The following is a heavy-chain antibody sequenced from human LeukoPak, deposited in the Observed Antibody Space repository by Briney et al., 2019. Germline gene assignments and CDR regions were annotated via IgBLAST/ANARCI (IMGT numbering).Heavy chain of an antibody. V-gene: IGHV3-30*18. CDR1: GFTFSSYG. J-gene: IGHJ4*02. Sequence: GGSLRLSCAASGFTFSSYGMHWVCQAPGKGLEWVAVISYDGSNKYYADSVKGRFTISRDNSKNTLYLQMNSLRAEDTAVYYCAKELAFDYYDSSGYSIGIDYWGQGTLVTVSS. D-gene: IGHD3-22*01. CDR3: AKELAFDYYDSSGYSIGIDY. CDR2: ISYDGSNK.